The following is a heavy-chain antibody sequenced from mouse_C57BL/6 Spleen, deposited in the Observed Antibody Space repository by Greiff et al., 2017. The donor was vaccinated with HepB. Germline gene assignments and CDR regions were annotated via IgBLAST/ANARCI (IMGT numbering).Heavy chain of an antibody. V-gene: IGHV5-17*01. Sequence: EVKLVESGGGLVKPGGSLKLSCAASGFTFSDYGMHWVRQAPEKGLEWVAYISSGSSTIYYADTVKGRFTIARDNAKNTLFLQMTSLRSEDTAMYCCARHIYYDAMDYWGQGTSVTVSS. CDR3: ARHIYYDAMDY. J-gene: IGHJ4*01. CDR1: GFTFSDYG. CDR2: ISSGSSTI.